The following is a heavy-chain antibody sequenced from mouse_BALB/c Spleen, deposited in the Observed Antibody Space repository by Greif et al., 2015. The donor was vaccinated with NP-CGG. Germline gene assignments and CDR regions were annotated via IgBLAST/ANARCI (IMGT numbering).Heavy chain of an antibody. Sequence: LVESGAELARPGASVKLSCKASGYTFTSYWMQWVKQRPGQGLEWIGAIYPGDGDTRYTQKFKGKATLTADKSSSTAYMQLSSLASEDSAVYYCARSSYGYDAFYAMDYWGQGTSVTVSS. CDR3: ARSSYGYDAFYAMDY. D-gene: IGHD2-2*01. J-gene: IGHJ4*01. CDR1: GYTFTSYW. V-gene: IGHV1-87*01. CDR2: IYPGDGDT.